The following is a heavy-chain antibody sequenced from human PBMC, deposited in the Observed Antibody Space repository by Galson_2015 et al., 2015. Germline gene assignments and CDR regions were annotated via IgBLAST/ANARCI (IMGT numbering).Heavy chain of an antibody. D-gene: IGHD2-2*01. CDR2: ISPSNGNT. V-gene: IGHV1-18*01. J-gene: IGHJ5*02. CDR3: TRDQGAYTSPSFRWFDP. CDR1: GYTFTISG. Sequence: SVKVSCQASGYTFTISGITWVRQAPGHGLEWMGWISPSNGNTNYAQKFQGRLTMTTDTSTTTAYMELNSLRSDDTAVYYCTRDQGAYTSPSFRWFDPWGQGAPVTVSS.